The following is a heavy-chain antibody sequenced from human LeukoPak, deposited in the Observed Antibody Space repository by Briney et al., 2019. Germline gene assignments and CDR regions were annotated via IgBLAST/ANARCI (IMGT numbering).Heavy chain of an antibody. V-gene: IGHV3-30-3*01. CDR1: GFTFSSYA. CDR2: ISYDGSNK. D-gene: IGHD3-22*01. CDR3: ARGFDGSGRDY. Sequence: PGRSLRLSCAASGFTFSSYAMHWVRQAPGKGLEWVAVISYDGSNKYYADSVKGRFTISRDNSKNTLYLQMNSLRAEDTAVYYCARGFDGSGRDYWGQGALVTVSS. J-gene: IGHJ4*02.